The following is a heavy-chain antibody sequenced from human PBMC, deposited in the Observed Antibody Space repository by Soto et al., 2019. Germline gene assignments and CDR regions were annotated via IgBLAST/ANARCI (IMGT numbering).Heavy chain of an antibody. Sequence: GGSLRLSCAASGFTFSSYGMHWVRQAPGKGLEWVAVISYDGSNKYYADSVKGRFTISRDNSKNTLYLQMNSLRAEDTAVYYCAKDRDVGYWSSPQTDYWGQGTLVTVSS. J-gene: IGHJ4*02. CDR3: AKDRDVGYWSSPQTDY. CDR2: ISYDGSNK. CDR1: GFTFSSYG. D-gene: IGHD2-15*01. V-gene: IGHV3-30*18.